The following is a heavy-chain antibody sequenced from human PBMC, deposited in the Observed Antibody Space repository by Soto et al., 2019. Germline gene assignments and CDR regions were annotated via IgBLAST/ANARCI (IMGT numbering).Heavy chain of an antibody. D-gene: IGHD1-26*01. J-gene: IGHJ3*02. V-gene: IGHV2-5*01. Sequence: SGPTLVNPTQTLTLTCTFSGFSLSTRAVGVGWIRQPPGKALEWLALIYWNDDKRYSPSLKNRLTITKDTSKNHVVLTMTNMDTVDTATYYCAHRHELGSFDIWGQGTKVTVSS. CDR3: AHRHELGSFDI. CDR1: GFSLSTRAVG. CDR2: IYWNDDK.